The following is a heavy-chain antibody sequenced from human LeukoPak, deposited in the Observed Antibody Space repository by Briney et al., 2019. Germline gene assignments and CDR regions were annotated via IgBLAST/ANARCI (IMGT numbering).Heavy chain of an antibody. V-gene: IGHV1-2*02. Sequence: ASVKVSCKASGYTFTGYYMHWVRQAPGQGLEWMGWINPNSGGTNYAQKFQGRVTMTRDTSISTAYMELSRLRSDGTAVYYCARASGYSYGYGGLNYFDYWGQGTLVTVSS. CDR3: ARASGYSYGYGGLNYFDY. J-gene: IGHJ4*02. D-gene: IGHD5-18*01. CDR1: GYTFTGYY. CDR2: INPNSGGT.